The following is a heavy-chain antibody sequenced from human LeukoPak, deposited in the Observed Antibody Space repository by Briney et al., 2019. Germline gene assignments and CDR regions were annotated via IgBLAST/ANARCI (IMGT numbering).Heavy chain of an antibody. CDR3: ARGKGGNPP. D-gene: IGHD4-23*01. V-gene: IGHV3-48*01. J-gene: IGHJ5*02. Sequence: GGSLRLSCAASGFTFSSYSMNWVRQAPGKGLEWVSYISSSSSTIYYADSVKGRFTISRDNAKNSPYLQMNSLRAEDTAVYYCARGKGGNPPWGQGTLVTVSS. CDR2: ISSSSSTI. CDR1: GFTFSSYS.